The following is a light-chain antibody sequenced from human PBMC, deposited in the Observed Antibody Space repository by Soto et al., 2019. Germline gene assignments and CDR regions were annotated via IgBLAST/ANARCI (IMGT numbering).Light chain of an antibody. Sequence: QSVLTQPPSVSEAPGQRVTISCTGSSSNIGAGYDVHWYQQLPGTAPKLLIYGNNNRPSGVPDRFSGSKSGTSASLAITGLQAEDEADYYCHSYASSLSGLVFGGGTKVTVL. V-gene: IGLV1-40*01. CDR2: GNN. CDR3: HSYASSLSGLV. J-gene: IGLJ2*01. CDR1: SSNIGAGYD.